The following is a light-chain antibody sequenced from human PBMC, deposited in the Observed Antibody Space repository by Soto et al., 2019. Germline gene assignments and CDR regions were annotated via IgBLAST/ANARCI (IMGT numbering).Light chain of an antibody. CDR2: DAS. CDR1: QDISNY. J-gene: IGKJ1*01. CDR3: QQYDNLPPTWT. Sequence: DIHITQSPFSLSSSLVYRVTIHCQAIQDISNYLNWYQQKPGKAPKLLIYDASNLETGVPSRFSGSGSGTDFTFTISSLQPEDIATYYCQQYDNLPPTWTFGQGTKVDIK. V-gene: IGKV1-33*01.